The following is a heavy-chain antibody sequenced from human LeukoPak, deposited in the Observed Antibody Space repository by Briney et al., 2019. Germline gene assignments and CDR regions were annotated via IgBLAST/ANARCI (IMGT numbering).Heavy chain of an antibody. V-gene: IGHV3-21*01. J-gene: IGHJ4*02. D-gene: IGHD3-10*01. CDR1: GFTFSSYS. CDR3: ARDPITMVRGSFDY. CDR2: ISSSSSYI. Sequence: GGSLRLFCAASGFTFSSYSMNWVRQAPGKGLEWVSSISSSSSYIYYADSVKGRFTISRDNAKNSLYLQMNSLRAEDTAVYYCARDPITMVRGSFDYWGQGTLVTVSS.